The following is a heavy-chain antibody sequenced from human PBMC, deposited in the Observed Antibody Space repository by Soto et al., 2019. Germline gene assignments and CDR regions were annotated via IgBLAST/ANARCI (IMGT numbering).Heavy chain of an antibody. CDR1: GYTFTGYY. CDR2: INPNSGGT. CDR3: ARDGGGSSPDYYYYYYMDV. Sequence: GASVKVSCKTSGYTFTGYYMHWVRQAPGQELEWMGWINPNSGGTNYAQRFQGWVTMTRDTSISTAYMELSRLRSDDTAVYYCARDGGGSSPDYYYYYYMDVWGKGTTVTVSS. J-gene: IGHJ6*03. V-gene: IGHV1-2*04. D-gene: IGHD6-6*01.